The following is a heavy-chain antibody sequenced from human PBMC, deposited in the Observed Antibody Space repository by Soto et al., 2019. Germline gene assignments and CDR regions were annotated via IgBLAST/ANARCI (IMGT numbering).Heavy chain of an antibody. Sequence: QVQLVQSGAEVKKPGASVKVSCKASGYTFTSYGISWVRQAPGQGLEWMGWTSAYNGNTNYAQMLQGRVTMTTDTSTSTDYMELRSLRSGDTAVYYCARTLYYYDSSGYYLEGYFDSWGQGTLVTVSS. CDR3: ARTLYYYDSSGYYLEGYFDS. CDR2: TSAYNGNT. CDR1: GYTFTSYG. D-gene: IGHD3-22*01. V-gene: IGHV1-18*04. J-gene: IGHJ4*02.